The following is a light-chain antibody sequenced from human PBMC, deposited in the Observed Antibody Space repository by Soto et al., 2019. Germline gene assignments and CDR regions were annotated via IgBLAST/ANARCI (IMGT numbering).Light chain of an antibody. Sequence: DIQMTQSPSSLSPSVGDRVTITCRASQGISNYLAWYQQKPGKVPKLLIYAASTLQSGVPSRFSGSGSGTDFTLTISSLQPEDVATYYCQKYNSAPYRTFGPGTKVDIK. CDR1: QGISNY. V-gene: IGKV1-27*01. CDR3: QKYNSAPYRT. CDR2: AAS. J-gene: IGKJ3*01.